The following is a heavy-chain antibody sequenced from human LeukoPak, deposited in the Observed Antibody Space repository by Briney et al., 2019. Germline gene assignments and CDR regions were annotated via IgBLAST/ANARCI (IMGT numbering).Heavy chain of an antibody. CDR2: IYYSGST. CDR3: ARTEILGGWFDP. V-gene: IGHV4-59*11. CDR1: GGSISSHY. D-gene: IGHD3-16*01. J-gene: IGHJ5*02. Sequence: KPSETLSLTCTVSGGSISSHYWSWIRQPPGKGLEWIGYIYYSGSTNYNPSLKSRVTISVDTSKNQFSLKLSSVTAADTAVYYCARTEILGGWFDPWGQGTLVTVSP.